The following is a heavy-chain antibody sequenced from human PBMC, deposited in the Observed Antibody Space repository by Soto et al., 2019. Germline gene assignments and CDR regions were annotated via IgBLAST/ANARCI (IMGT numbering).Heavy chain of an antibody. CDR3: ARGGISHWAYFYYMDV. J-gene: IGHJ6*03. CDR2: IYYIGSI. V-gene: IGHV4-39*07. CDR1: GGSISSSSYY. Sequence: PSETLSLTCTVSGGSISSSSYYWGWIRRPPGMALEWIGNIYYIGSINYNPSLKSRVTMSVDTSKNQFSLTLNSVTAADTATYYCARGGISHWAYFYYMDVWDRGTTVTVSS. D-gene: IGHD2-21*01.